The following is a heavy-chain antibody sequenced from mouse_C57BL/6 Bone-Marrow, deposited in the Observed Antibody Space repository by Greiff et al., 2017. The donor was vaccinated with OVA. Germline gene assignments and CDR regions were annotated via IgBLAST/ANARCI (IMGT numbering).Heavy chain of an antibody. J-gene: IGHJ1*03. D-gene: IGHD1-1*01. CDR2: IHPNSGST. CDR3: ARSGSSRYWYFDV. CDR1: GYTFTSYW. V-gene: IGHV1-64*01. Sequence: VQLQQSGAELVKPGASVKLSCKASGYTFTSYWMPWVKQRPGQGLEWIGMIHPNSGSTNYNEKFKSKATLTVDKSSSTAYMQLSSLTSEDSAVDYGARSGSSRYWYFDVWGTGTTVTVSS.